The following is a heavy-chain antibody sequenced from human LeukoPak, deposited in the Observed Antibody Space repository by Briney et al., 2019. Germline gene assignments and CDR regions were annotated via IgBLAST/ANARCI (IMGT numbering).Heavy chain of an antibody. Sequence: GGSLRLSCAASGFTFTSYSMHWVRQAPGKGLEWVAAIWYDGSKTYYVDSVKDRFTISRDNSKNTLYLQMNSLRAGDTAVYYCARDVLDSGNYYPDASDIWGQGTMVTVSS. CDR3: ARDVLDSGNYYPDASDI. J-gene: IGHJ3*02. CDR2: IWYDGSKT. D-gene: IGHD3-10*01. V-gene: IGHV3-33*01. CDR1: GFTFTSYS.